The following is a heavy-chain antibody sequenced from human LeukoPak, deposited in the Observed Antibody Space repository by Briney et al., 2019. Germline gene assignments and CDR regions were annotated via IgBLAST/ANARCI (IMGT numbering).Heavy chain of an antibody. J-gene: IGHJ4*02. CDR1: GFTFSSYE. V-gene: IGHV3-21*01. Sequence: GGSLRLSCAAFGFTFSSYEMNWVRQAPGKGLEWVSSISNSGSSIYYADSVKGRFTISRDNAKNSLYLQMNSLRAEDTAVYYCAKSFWWFGEFSPFDYWGQGTLLTVSS. CDR2: ISNSGSSI. D-gene: IGHD3-10*01. CDR3: AKSFWWFGEFSPFDY.